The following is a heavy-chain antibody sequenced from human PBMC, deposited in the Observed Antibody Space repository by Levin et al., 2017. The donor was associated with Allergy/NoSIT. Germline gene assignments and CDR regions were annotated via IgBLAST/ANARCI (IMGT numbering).Heavy chain of an antibody. J-gene: IGHJ4*02. Sequence: AGGSLRLSCAASGFTFSNYAMNWVRQAPGKGLEWVSSITSGDTYTYYVDSVKGRFTISRDNSKNTLYLQMDSLRAEDTAVYYCAKVLGGGSWFGDFWGQGTLVTVSS. CDR2: ITSGDTYT. D-gene: IGHD6-13*01. CDR1: GFTFSNYA. V-gene: IGHV3-23*01. CDR3: AKVLGGGSWFGDF.